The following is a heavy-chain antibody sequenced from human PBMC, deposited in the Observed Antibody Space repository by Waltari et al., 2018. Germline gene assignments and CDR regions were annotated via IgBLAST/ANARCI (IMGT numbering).Heavy chain of an antibody. CDR2: IIPILGIA. J-gene: IGHJ6*02. CDR3: ASPLGGMDV. D-gene: IGHD7-27*01. V-gene: IGHV1-69*02. CDR1: GGTFSSYT. Sequence: QVQLVQSGAEVKKPGSSVKVSCKASGGTFSSYTISWVRQAPGQGLEWMGRIIPILGIANDAQKFQGRVTITADKSTSTAYMELSSLRSEDTAVYYCASPLGGMDVWGQGTTVTVSS.